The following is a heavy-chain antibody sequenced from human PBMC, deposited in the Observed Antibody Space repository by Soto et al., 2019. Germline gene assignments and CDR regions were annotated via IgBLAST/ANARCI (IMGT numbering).Heavy chain of an antibody. CDR1: DFTFSKSW. V-gene: IGHV3-15*07. Sequence: GGSLRLSCAASDFTFSKSWMNWVRQAPAKGLEWVGHIKSNADGGTTDYAAPVKGRFTISRDDSKNTLYLQMNSLKTEDTAVYYCTTGRITIFGVVTPPDYWGQGTLVTVSS. CDR3: TTGRITIFGVVTPPDY. D-gene: IGHD3-3*01. CDR2: IKSNADGGTT. J-gene: IGHJ4*02.